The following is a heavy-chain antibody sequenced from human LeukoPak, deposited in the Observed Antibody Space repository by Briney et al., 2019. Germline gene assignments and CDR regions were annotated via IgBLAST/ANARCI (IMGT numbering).Heavy chain of an antibody. Sequence: SVKVSCKASGGSFSRYPINGVRQAPGQGLEWLGRIIPILGISNYAQKFQDRVTITADKSTSTAYMELRSLRSEDAAVYYCARDRTHYYYDRSGYYHQDAFDIWGQGTMVTVSS. V-gene: IGHV1-69*04. CDR2: IIPILGIS. CDR3: ARDRTHYYYDRSGYYHQDAFDI. J-gene: IGHJ3*02. CDR1: GGSFSRYP. D-gene: IGHD3-22*01.